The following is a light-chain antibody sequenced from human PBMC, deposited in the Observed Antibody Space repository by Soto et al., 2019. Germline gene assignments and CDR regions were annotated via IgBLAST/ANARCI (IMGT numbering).Light chain of an antibody. CDR1: SSDIGGYNY. V-gene: IGLV2-14*01. CDR2: EVS. Sequence: QSAMTQPASVSGSPGQSITISCTGTSSDIGGYNYVSWYQQHPGKAPKLMISEVSNRPSGVSNRFSGSKSGNTASLTISGLQAEDEADYYCNSYTISIAPFVFGTGTKLTVL. J-gene: IGLJ1*01. CDR3: NSYTISIAPFV.